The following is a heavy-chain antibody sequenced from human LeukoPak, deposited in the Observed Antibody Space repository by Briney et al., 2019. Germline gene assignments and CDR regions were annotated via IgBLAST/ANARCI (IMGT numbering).Heavy chain of an antibody. Sequence: GESLKISCKGSGYSFTSYWIGWVRQMPGKGLEWMGIIYPGDSDTRYSPSFQGQVTISADNSISTAYLQWSSLEASDTAMYYCARSPRGVAAARSWFDPWGQGTLVTVSS. CDR3: ARSPRGVAAARSWFDP. V-gene: IGHV5-51*01. D-gene: IGHD2-2*01. CDR1: GYSFTSYW. CDR2: IYPGDSDT. J-gene: IGHJ5*02.